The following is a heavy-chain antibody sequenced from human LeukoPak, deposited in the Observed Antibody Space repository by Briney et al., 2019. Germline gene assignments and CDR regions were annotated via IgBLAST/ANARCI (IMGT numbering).Heavy chain of an antibody. D-gene: IGHD1-7*01. CDR3: ARDSGNYSPQFDY. V-gene: IGHV6-1*01. Sequence: SQTLSLTCAISGDSVSSDSAWNWIRQSPSRGLEWLGRTYYRSKWYNDYALSMNSRITIHPDTSKNQFSLQLKSVTPEDTAVYYCARDSGNYSPQFDYWGQGTLVNVSS. CDR2: TYYRSKWYN. CDR1: GDSVSSDSA. J-gene: IGHJ4*02.